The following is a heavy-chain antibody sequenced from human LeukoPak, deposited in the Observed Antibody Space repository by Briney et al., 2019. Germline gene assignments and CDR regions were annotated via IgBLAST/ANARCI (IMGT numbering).Heavy chain of an antibody. CDR3: ARGGGGQSCSNTVCHAYFFDY. V-gene: IGHV3-9*01. J-gene: IGHJ4*02. Sequence: QPGGSLRLSCTASGFTFEDYAIHWVRQTPGKGLEWVSGISWNSFSKGYADSVRGRFTISRDNARNSVHLYMNSLRDEDTALYHCARGGGGQSCSNTVCHAYFFDYWGQGILVTVSS. CDR1: GFTFEDYA. D-gene: IGHD2-2*01. CDR2: ISWNSFSK.